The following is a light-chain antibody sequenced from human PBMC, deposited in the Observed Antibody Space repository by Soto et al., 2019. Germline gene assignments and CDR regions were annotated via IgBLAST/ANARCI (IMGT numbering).Light chain of an antibody. Sequence: EIVVTQSPGTLSLSPGERATLSCRASQSVSSSYLAWYQQKPGQAPMLLIYGASSRATGIPDRFSGSGSGTDFTLTISRLEPEDFAVYYWQQYGSSPWTFGQGTKVEIK. CDR1: QSVSSSY. CDR3: QQYGSSPWT. V-gene: IGKV3-20*01. CDR2: GAS. J-gene: IGKJ1*01.